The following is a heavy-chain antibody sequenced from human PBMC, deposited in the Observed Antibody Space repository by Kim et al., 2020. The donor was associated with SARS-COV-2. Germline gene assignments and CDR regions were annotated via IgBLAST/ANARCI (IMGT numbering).Heavy chain of an antibody. D-gene: IGHD3-10*01. CDR3: ARSLLWFGELDYFDY. V-gene: IGHV4-31*03. Sequence: SETLSLTCTVSGGSISSGGYYWSWIRQHPGKGLEWIGYIYYSGSTYYNPSLKSRVTISVDTSKNQFSLKLSSVTAADTAVYYCARSLLWFGELDYFDYWGQGTLVTVSS. CDR2: IYYSGST. CDR1: GGSISSGGYY. J-gene: IGHJ4*02.